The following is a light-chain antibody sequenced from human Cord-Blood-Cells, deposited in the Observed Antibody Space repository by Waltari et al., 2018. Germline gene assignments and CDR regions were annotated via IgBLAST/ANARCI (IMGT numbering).Light chain of an antibody. V-gene: IGLV2-23*01. Sequence: QSALTQPASVSGSPGQSITISCTGTSSDVGSYNLVSWYQQHPGKAPKLMIYEGSKRPSCVSNRFSGSKSGNTASLTISGLQAEDEADYYCCSYAGSSTHVVFGGGTKLTVL. CDR1: SSDVGSYNL. CDR3: CSYAGSSTHVV. J-gene: IGLJ2*01. CDR2: EGS.